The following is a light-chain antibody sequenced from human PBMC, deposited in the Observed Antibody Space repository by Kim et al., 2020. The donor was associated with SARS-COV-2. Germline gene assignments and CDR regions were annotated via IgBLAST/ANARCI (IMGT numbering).Light chain of an antibody. CDR3: SSYAGSNNVV. CDR2: EVS. CDR1: SSDVGGYNY. Sequence: GQSVTIACTGPSSDVGGYNYVSWYQQHPGKAPKLMIYEVSKRPSGVPDRFSGSKSGNMASLTVSGLQAEDEADYYCSSYAGSNNVVFGGGTQLTVL. J-gene: IGLJ2*01. V-gene: IGLV2-8*01.